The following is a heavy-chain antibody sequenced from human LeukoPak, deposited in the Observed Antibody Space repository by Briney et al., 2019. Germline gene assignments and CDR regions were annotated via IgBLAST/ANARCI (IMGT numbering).Heavy chain of an antibody. V-gene: IGHV1-3*01. D-gene: IGHD6-13*01. J-gene: IGHJ6*02. CDR3: ARDSIAAAGELGMDV. CDR1: GYTFTSYA. CDR2: INAGNGNT. Sequence: ASVKVSCKASGYTFTSYAMHWVRQAPGQRLEWMGWINAGNGNTKYSQKFQGRVTITRDTSASTAYMELSSLRSEDTAVYYCARDSIAAAGELGMDVWGQGTTVTVSS.